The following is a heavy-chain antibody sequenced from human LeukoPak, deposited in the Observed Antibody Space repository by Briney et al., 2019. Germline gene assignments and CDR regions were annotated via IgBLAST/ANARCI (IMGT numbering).Heavy chain of an antibody. V-gene: IGHV3-23*01. CDR3: GKGRAVVGAAGPDH. D-gene: IGHD2-15*01. Sequence: GGSLRLSCVGSGFTFSGFAMIWVRQAPGKGPEWVSSISTGSGNKYYADSVKGRFTISRDNSKNTLYLQMNSLRAEDTATYYCGKGRAVVGAAGPDHWGQGTLVTVSS. CDR2: ISTGSGNK. CDR1: GFTFSGFA. J-gene: IGHJ4*02.